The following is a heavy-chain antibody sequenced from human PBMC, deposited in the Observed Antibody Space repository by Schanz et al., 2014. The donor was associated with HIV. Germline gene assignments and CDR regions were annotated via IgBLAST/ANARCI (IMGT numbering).Heavy chain of an antibody. Sequence: QVQLVLSGAEVKRPGASVKVSCKASGYTFTNYGITWVRQAPGQGLDWVGWISPYNGDRKYDQKFQGRVTLTTDTSTNTAYMELRSLRSDDTAVYYCAKGQDWPGPQLDHWGHGSLVIVSS. D-gene: IGHD3-9*01. CDR2: ISPYNGDR. CDR3: AKGQDWPGPQLDH. V-gene: IGHV1-18*01. J-gene: IGHJ4*03. CDR1: GYTFTNYG.